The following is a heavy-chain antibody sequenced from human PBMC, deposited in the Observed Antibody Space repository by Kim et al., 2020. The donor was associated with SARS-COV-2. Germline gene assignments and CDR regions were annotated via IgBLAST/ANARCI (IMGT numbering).Heavy chain of an antibody. CDR1: GFTFSSYA. CDR2: ISGSGGST. J-gene: IGHJ3*02. Sequence: GGSLRLSCAASGFTFSSYAMSWVRQAPGKGLEWVSAISGSGGSTYYADSVKGRFTISRDNSKNTLYLQMNSLRAEDTAVYYCAKDLGAIYCSSTSCYSDPRARGAFDIWGQGTMVTVSS. V-gene: IGHV3-23*01. CDR3: AKDLGAIYCSSTSCYSDPRARGAFDI. D-gene: IGHD2-2*01.